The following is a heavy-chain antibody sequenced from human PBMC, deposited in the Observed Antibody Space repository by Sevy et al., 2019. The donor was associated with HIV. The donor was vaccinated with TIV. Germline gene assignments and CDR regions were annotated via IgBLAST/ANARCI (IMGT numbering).Heavy chain of an antibody. CDR1: GYTLSTSG. CDR2: SNPNHDP. CDR3: ARDQHDFWSGYFH. J-gene: IGHJ4*02. V-gene: IGHV1-18*01. Sequence: ASVKVSCKASGYTLSTSGITWVRQAPGQGLEWVGWSNPNHDPDYAQSLQGRLTMTTDTSTSTAYMELRSLTSGDTAVYYCARDQHDFWSGYFHWGQGTLVTVSS. D-gene: IGHD3-3*01.